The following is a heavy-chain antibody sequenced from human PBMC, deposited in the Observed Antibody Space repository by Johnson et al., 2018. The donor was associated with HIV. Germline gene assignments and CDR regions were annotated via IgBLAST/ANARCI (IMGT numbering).Heavy chain of an antibody. CDR2: IKQDGSEK. CDR1: GFIFSSFT. J-gene: IGHJ3*02. CDR3: ARTRSGWAHDAIDI. D-gene: IGHD6-19*01. Sequence: VQLVESGGGVVQPGRSLRLSCSASGFIFSSFTMLWVRQAPGKGLEWVANIKQDGSEKYYVDSVKGLFTISRDNAKNSLYLQMNSLRAEDTAVYYCARTRSGWAHDAIDIWGQGTMVTVSS. V-gene: IGHV3-7*01.